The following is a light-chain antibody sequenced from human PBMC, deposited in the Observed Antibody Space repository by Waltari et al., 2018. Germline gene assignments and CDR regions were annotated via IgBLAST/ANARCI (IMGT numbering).Light chain of an antibody. Sequence: DIVLTQSPDSLVVSLGERATINCKASQNVLYNSNNKYYLGWYQQKPRQPPKLLIYWAATRESGVPDRFSGTGSGTDFTLTISSLQAEDVAVYYCHQYFSPHWTFGQGTKVEIK. CDR2: WAA. CDR1: QNVLYNSNNKYY. V-gene: IGKV4-1*01. CDR3: HQYFSPHWT. J-gene: IGKJ1*01.